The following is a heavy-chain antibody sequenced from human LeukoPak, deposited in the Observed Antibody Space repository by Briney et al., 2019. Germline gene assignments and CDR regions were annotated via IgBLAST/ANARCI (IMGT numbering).Heavy chain of an antibody. V-gene: IGHV3-30-3*01. J-gene: IGHJ6*02. Sequence: GGSLRLSCAASGFTFSIYAMHWVRQAPGRGLGWVAVISYEVSNKYYAYSVKGRFTISRDHTKNTLYLQTTSLRAEDTAMSYRERAAYHYGMDVWGDGNTVTVSS. CDR2: ISYEVSNK. CDR3: ERAAYHYGMDV. CDR1: GFTFSIYA.